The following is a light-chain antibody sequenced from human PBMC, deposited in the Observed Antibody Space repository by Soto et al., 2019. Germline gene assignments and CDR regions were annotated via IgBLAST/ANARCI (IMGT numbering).Light chain of an antibody. J-gene: IGLJ2*01. V-gene: IGLV1-40*01. CDR3: QSYDSSLSVV. CDR1: SSNIGAGYD. Sequence: QPVLTQPPSVSGAPGQRVTISCTGSSSNIGAGYDVHWYQQLPGTAPKLLIYGNSNRPSWVPDRFSGSKSGTSASLAITGRQAEDEADYYCQSYDSSLSVVFGGGTKLTVL. CDR2: GNS.